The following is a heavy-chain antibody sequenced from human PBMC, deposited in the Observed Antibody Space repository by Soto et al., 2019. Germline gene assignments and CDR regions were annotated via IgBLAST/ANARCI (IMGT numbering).Heavy chain of an antibody. Sequence: EVQLLESGGGLIQPGGSLRLSCAASRFTFSSYAMNWVRQAPGKGLEWVSVIGGGRGRTYYADSVKDRFTISRDNPKNTLYLQMNSLRADDTAVYYCAKGMGDVASVLGDYWGQGTLVTVSS. V-gene: IGHV3-23*01. J-gene: IGHJ4*02. CDR2: IGGGRGRT. D-gene: IGHD2-21*02. CDR3: AKGMGDVASVLGDY. CDR1: RFTFSSYA.